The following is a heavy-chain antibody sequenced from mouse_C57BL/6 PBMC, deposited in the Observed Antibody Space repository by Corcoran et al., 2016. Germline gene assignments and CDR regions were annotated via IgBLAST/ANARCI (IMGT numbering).Heavy chain of an antibody. V-gene: IGHV1-76*01. J-gene: IGHJ1*03. Sequence: QVQLKQSGAELVRPGASVKLSCKASGYTFTDYYINWVKQRPGQGLEWIARIYPGSGNTYYNEKFKGKATMTAEKYSSTAYRQLSSLTSEDSAVYCCARDKAIGYFDGWGTGTTVTVSS. CDR3: ARDKAIGYFDG. CDR2: IYPGSGNT. CDR1: GYTFTDYY. D-gene: IGHD2-12*01.